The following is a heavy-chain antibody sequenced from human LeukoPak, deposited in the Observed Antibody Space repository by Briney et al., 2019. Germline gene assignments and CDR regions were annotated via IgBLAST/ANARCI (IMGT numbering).Heavy chain of an antibody. D-gene: IGHD5-12*01. J-gene: IGHJ5*01. CDR3: ARDLGVATMFVFNS. CDR1: GYTFTSYG. CDR2: INTYNGNT. V-gene: IGHV1-18*01. Sequence: ASVKVSCKASGYTFTSYGISWVRQAPGRGLEWMGWINTYNGNTNYALNLQDRVTMTTDTSTNTAYMELRSLRSDDTAVYYCARDLGVATMFVFNSWGQGTLVTVSS.